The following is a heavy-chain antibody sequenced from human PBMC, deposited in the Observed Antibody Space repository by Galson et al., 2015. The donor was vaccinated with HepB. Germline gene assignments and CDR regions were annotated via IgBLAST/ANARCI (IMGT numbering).Heavy chain of an antibody. D-gene: IGHD6-19*01. CDR3: AKDPPISIAVAGGGMDV. CDR2: ISGSGGST. J-gene: IGHJ6*02. V-gene: IGHV3-23*01. CDR1: GFTFSSYS. Sequence: SLRLSCAASGFTFSSYSMNWVRQAPGKGLEWVSAISGSGGSTYYADSVKGRFTISRDNSKNTLYLQMNSLRAEDTAVYYCAKDPPISIAVAGGGMDVWGQGTTVTVSS.